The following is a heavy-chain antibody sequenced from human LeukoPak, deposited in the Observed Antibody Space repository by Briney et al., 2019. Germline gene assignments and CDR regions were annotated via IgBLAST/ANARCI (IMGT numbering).Heavy chain of an antibody. J-gene: IGHJ4*02. CDR1: GFTFDDYA. CDR2: ISWNSGSI. V-gene: IGHV3-9*01. CDR3: AKEDHFAS. Sequence: GRSLRLSCAASGFTFDDYAMHWVRQAPGKGLEWVSGISWNSGSIGYADSVKGRFTISRDNAKNSLYLEMNSLRAEDTALYYCAKEDHFASWGQGTLVTVSS.